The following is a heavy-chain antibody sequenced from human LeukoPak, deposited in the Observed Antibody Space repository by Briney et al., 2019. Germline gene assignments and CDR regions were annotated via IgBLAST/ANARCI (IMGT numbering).Heavy chain of an antibody. J-gene: IGHJ4*02. CDR3: ARSIVVVPAAPDY. V-gene: IGHV3-30-3*01. D-gene: IGHD2-2*01. Sequence: GGSLRLSCAASGFTFSSYAVHWVRQAPGKGLEWVAVISYDGSNKYYADSVKGRFTISRDNSKNTLYLQMNSLRAEDTAVYYCARSIVVVPAAPDYWGQGTLVTVSS. CDR2: ISYDGSNK. CDR1: GFTFSSYA.